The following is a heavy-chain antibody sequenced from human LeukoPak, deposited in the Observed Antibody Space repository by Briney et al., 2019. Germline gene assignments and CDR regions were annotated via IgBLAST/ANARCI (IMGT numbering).Heavy chain of an antibody. J-gene: IGHJ4*02. V-gene: IGHV3-30*18. CDR1: GFTYSSYG. CDR2: ISYDGSNK. D-gene: IGHD2-15*01. CDR3: AKGYCSGGSCYSHY. Sequence: PGGSLRLSCAASGFTYSSYGMHWVRQAPGKGLEWVAVISYDGSNKYYADSVKGRFTISRDNSKNTLYLQMNSLRAEDTAVYYCAKGYCSGGSCYSHYWGQGTLVTVSS.